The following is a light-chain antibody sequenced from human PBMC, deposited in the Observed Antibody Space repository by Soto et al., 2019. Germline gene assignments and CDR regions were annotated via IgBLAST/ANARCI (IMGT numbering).Light chain of an antibody. Sequence: QSVLTQPPSVSGTPGQRVTISCSGSSSNVGSNFVYWYQQFPGTAPKLLIYRTDQRPSGVPDRFSASTPGTSASLAISGLRSDDEADYYCAAWDNSLRWVFGGGTKVTVL. CDR3: AAWDNSLRWV. CDR2: RTD. CDR1: SSNVGSNF. J-gene: IGLJ3*02. V-gene: IGLV1-47*01.